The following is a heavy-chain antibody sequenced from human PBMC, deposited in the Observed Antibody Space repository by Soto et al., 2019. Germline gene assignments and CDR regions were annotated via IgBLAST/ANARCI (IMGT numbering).Heavy chain of an antibody. CDR2: IYSGGST. D-gene: IGHD1-7*01. CDR3: ARSRTGTTYGGMDV. V-gene: IGHV3-53*01. CDR1: GFTVSSNY. Sequence: GGSLRLSCAASGFTVSSNYMSWVRQAPGKGLEWVSVIYSGGSTYYADSVKGRFTISRDNSKNTLYLQMNSLRAEDTAVYYCARSRTGTTYGGMDVWGQGTTVTVSS. J-gene: IGHJ6*02.